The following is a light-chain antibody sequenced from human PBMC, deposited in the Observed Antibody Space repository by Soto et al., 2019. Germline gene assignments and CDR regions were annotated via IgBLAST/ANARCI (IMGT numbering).Light chain of an antibody. CDR1: QSISRW. J-gene: IGKJ2*01. CDR3: QQYSGYPYT. V-gene: IGKV1-5*03. Sequence: DIQMPQSPSTLSASVGDRVTITCRASQSISRWLACYQQTPGQPPNLLIYTASTLESGVPSRFSGSGSGAEFTLTISSLQPEDFATYYCQQYSGYPYTFGQGTKLDIK. CDR2: TAS.